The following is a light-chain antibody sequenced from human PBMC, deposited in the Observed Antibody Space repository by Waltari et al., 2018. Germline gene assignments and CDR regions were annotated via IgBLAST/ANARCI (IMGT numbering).Light chain of an antibody. CDR1: SSNIGSNY. Sequence: QSVLTQPPSASGTPGQRVTISCSGSSSNIGSNYVSWFQKLPGTAPKLLIYRNNQRPSGGPDRFSGSKSGTSASLANSGLRSEDEADYHCAAWDASLSGYVFGTGTKVTVL. V-gene: IGLV1-47*01. J-gene: IGLJ1*01. CDR2: RNN. CDR3: AAWDASLSGYV.